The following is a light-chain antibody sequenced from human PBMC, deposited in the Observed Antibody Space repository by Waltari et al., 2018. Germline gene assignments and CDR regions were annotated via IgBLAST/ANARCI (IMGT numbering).Light chain of an antibody. CDR3: SSYSYITTLQI. Sequence: QSALTQPASVSGSLGQSLTISCTGTHRYIAAYDYVYWYQQHPGKAPKLILFDVSHRPSGISNRFSGSKSGDTASLTISGLQPEDEADYYCSSYSYITTLQIFGTGTRLTV. V-gene: IGLV2-14*01. CDR2: DVS. J-gene: IGLJ1*01. CDR1: HRYIAAYDY.